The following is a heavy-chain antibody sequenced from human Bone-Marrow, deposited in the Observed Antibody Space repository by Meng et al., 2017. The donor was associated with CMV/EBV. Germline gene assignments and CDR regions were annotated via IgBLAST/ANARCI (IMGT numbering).Heavy chain of an antibody. CDR1: GFTFSSYW. V-gene: IGHV4-34*01. CDR2: INHSGST. D-gene: IGHD3-3*01. CDR3: ARAHRYDFWSGYSGRPYYYYGMDV. Sequence: ESLKISCTGSGFTFSSYWMSWVRQPPGKGLEWIGEINHSGSTNYNPSLKSRVTISVDTSKNQFSLKLSSVTAADTAVYYCARAHRYDFWSGYSGRPYYYYGMDVWGQGTTVTVSS. J-gene: IGHJ6*02.